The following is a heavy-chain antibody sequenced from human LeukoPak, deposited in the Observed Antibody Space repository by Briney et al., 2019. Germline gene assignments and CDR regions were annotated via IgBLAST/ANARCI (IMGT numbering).Heavy chain of an antibody. CDR2: INPSGGST. CDR1: GYTFTSYY. CDR3: ATTTYYGSGSHYYYGMDV. Sequence: ASVKVSCKASGYTFTSYYMHWVRQAPGQGLEWMGIINPSGGSTSYAQKFQGRVTMTRDTSTSTVYMELSSLRSVDTAVYYCATTTYYGSGSHYYYGMDVWGQGTTVTVSS. J-gene: IGHJ6*02. V-gene: IGHV1-46*01. D-gene: IGHD3-10*01.